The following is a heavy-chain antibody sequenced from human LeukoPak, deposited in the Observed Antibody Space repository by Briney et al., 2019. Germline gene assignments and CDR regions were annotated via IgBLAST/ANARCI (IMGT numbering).Heavy chain of an antibody. Sequence: NASETLSLTCTVSGGSISSRSYYWGWIRQPPGKGLEWIGSIYYSGSTYYNPSLKSRVTISVDTSKNQFSLKLSSVTAADTAVYYCANLRTYYYGMDVWGQGTTVTVSS. V-gene: IGHV4-39*01. CDR1: GGSISSRSYY. CDR2: IYYSGST. CDR3: ANLRTYYYGMDV. J-gene: IGHJ6*02.